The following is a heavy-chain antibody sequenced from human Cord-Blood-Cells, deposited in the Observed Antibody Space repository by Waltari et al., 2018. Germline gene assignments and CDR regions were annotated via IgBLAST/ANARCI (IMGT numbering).Heavy chain of an antibody. D-gene: IGHD3-9*01. CDR3: ARDTVVTYYDILTGYDAFDI. J-gene: IGHJ3*02. Sequence: QVQLQESGPGLVKPSQTLSPTCTVSGGSISSGDYYWSWISQPPGKGLEWIGYIYYSGSTYYNPSLKSRVTISADTSKNQFSLKLSSVTAADTAVYYCARDTVVTYYDILTGYDAFDIWGQGTMDTVSS. CDR2: IYYSGST. V-gene: IGHV4-30-4*08. CDR1: GGSISSGDYY.